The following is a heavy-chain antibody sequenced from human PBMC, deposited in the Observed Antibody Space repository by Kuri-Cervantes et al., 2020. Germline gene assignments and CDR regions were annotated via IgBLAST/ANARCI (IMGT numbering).Heavy chain of an antibody. CDR1: GFTFDDYA. CDR2: ISWNSGSI. J-gene: IGHJ6*03. V-gene: IGHV3-9*01. Sequence: LSLTCAASGFTFDDYAMHWVRQAPGKGLEWVSGISWNSGSIGYADSVKGRFTISRDNAKKSLYLQMNSLRAEDTALYYCARDWSMEVWGKGTTVTVSS. D-gene: IGHD3-3*01. CDR3: ARDWSMEV.